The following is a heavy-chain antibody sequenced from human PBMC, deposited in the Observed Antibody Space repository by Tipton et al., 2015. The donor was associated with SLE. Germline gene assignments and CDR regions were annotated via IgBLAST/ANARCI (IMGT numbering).Heavy chain of an antibody. CDR2: IRYEGSSE. D-gene: IGHD3-3*01. V-gene: IGHV3-30*02. J-gene: IGHJ6*02. CDR1: GFTFSSYD. Sequence: SLRLSCAASGFTFSSYDMDWVRQTPGKGLEWVAFIRYEGSSEYYADSVKGRFTIGRDKSKNTLYLQMNSLRPVDTAVYYCAKHGVYGMDVWGRGTAVTVSS. CDR3: AKHGVYGMDV.